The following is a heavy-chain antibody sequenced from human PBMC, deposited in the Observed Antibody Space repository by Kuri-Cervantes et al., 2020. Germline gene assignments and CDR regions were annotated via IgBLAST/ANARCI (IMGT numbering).Heavy chain of an antibody. J-gene: IGHJ3*02. CDR3: ASTRTRLGAFDI. CDR1: GYTFTSYY. D-gene: IGHD2-2*01. Sequence: ASVKVSCKASGYTFTSYYMHWVRQAPGQGLEWMGIINPSGGSTSYAQKFQGRVTMTRDTSTSTVYMELRSLRSDDTAVYYCASTRTRLGAFDIWGQGTMVTVSS. V-gene: IGHV1-46*01. CDR2: INPSGGST.